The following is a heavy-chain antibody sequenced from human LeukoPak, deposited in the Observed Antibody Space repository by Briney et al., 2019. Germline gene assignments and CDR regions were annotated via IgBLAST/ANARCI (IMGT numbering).Heavy chain of an antibody. D-gene: IGHD6-19*01. CDR3: ARDPSSGWYLKGWFDP. V-gene: IGHV3-21*01. Sequence: GGSLRLSCAASGFTFSSYSMNWVRQAPGKGPEWVSSISSSSNYIYYADSVKGRFTISRDNAKNSLYLQMNSLRAEDTAVYYCARDPSSGWYLKGWFDPWGQGTLVTVSS. CDR2: ISSSSNYI. J-gene: IGHJ5*02. CDR1: GFTFSSYS.